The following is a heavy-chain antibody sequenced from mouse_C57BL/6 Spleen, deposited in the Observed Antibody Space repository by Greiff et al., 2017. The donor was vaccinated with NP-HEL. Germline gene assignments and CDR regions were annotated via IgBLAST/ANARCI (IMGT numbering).Heavy chain of an antibody. J-gene: IGHJ4*01. CDR2: IDPSDSYT. D-gene: IGHD1-1*01. Sequence: VQLQQSGAELVMPGASVKLSCKASGYTFTSYWMHWVKQRPGQGLEWIGEIDPSDSYTNYNQKFKGKSTLTVDKSSSTAYMQLSILTSEDSAVYYCARGGVSTVVAPYYAMDYWGQGTSVTVSS. CDR1: GYTFTSYW. V-gene: IGHV1-69*01. CDR3: ARGGVSTVVAPYYAMDY.